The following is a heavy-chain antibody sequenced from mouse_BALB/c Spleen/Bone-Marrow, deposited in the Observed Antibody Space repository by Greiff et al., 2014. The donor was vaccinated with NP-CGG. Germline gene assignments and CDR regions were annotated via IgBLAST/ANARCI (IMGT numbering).Heavy chain of an antibody. CDR1: GFNIKDYY. V-gene: IGHV14-4*02. CDR2: IDPENGDT. J-gene: IGHJ4*01. Sequence: EVKLMESGAELVRSGASVKLSCTASGFNIKDYYMHWVKQRPEQGLEWIGWIDPENGDTEYAPKFQGKATTTADTSSNTAYLQLSSLTSEDTAFYYCNAREAMDYWGQGTSVTVSS. CDR3: NAREAMDY.